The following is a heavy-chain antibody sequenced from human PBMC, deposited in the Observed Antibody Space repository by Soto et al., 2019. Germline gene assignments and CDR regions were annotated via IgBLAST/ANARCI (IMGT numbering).Heavy chain of an antibody. Sequence: EVQLVESGGGLVQPGRSLRLSCAASGFSFDEYGMHWVRQAPGKGLEWVSGISWNSGTIGYADSVKGRFSISRANXKKPLYQQMNSLRAEDRALYYCAKSKGGTANGMDVWGQGTTVIVSS. J-gene: IGHJ6*02. D-gene: IGHD2-21*02. CDR3: AKSKGGTANGMDV. CDR1: GFSFDEYG. CDR2: ISWNSGTI. V-gene: IGHV3-9*01.